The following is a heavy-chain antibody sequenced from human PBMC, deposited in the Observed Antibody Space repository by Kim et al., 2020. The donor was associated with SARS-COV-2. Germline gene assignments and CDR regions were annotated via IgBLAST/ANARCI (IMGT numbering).Heavy chain of an antibody. CDR2: ISAYNGNT. V-gene: IGHV1-18*01. CDR1: GYTFTSYG. CDR3: ARDRGYGSGSSPFNYYYYGMDV. D-gene: IGHD3-10*01. Sequence: ASVKVSCKASGYTFTSYGISWVRQAPGQGLEWMGWISAYNGNTNYAQKLQGRVTMTTDTSTSTAYMELRSLRSDDTAVYYCARDRGYGSGSSPFNYYYYGMDVWGQGTTVTVSS. J-gene: IGHJ6*02.